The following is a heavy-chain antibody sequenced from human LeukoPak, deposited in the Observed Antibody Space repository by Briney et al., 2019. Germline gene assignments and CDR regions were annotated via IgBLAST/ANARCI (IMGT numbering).Heavy chain of an antibody. CDR3: ASEYCSGGNCYFDY. J-gene: IGHJ4*02. Sequence: GESLKISCKGSGXSFTYYWIGWVRQTPGKGLEWMGIIYPGDSDTRYRPSFQGQVTISVDKSISTAYLQWSSLKASDTAIYYCASEYCSGGNCYFDYWGQGTLVTVSS. CDR1: GXSFTYYW. D-gene: IGHD2-15*01. V-gene: IGHV5-51*01. CDR2: IYPGDSDT.